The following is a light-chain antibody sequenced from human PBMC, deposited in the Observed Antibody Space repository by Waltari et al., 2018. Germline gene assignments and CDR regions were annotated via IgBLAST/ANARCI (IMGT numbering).Light chain of an antibody. CDR1: QGVSTY. J-gene: IGKJ4*01. V-gene: IGKV1-8*01. CDR3: QQYYSTPLT. Sequence: AIRMTQSPSSLSASIGDRVTISCRASQGVSTYLAWYQQKPGKAPSLLIHAASTLQSGVPSRFSGSGTGTDFTLTISSLQAEDVAVYYCQQYYSTPLTFGGGTKVEIK. CDR2: AAS.